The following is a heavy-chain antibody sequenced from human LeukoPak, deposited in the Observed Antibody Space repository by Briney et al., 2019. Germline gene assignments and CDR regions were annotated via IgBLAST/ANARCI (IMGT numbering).Heavy chain of an antibody. D-gene: IGHD1-26*01. CDR2: IYTSGST. CDR3: ARHVPVGAYFDY. CDR1: GGSISSYY. J-gene: IGHJ4*02. Sequence: SETLSLTCTVSGGSISSYYWSWIRQPPGKGLEWIGYIYTSGSTNYNPSLKSRVTISVDTSKNQFSLKLSSVTAADTAVYYCARHVPVGAYFDYWGQGTLVTVSS. V-gene: IGHV4-4*09.